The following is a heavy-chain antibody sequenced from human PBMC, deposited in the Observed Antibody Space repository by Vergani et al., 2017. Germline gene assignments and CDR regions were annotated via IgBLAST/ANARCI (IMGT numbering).Heavy chain of an antibody. CDR3: ARDYIGVDIQLWHVFDY. V-gene: IGHV1-69*12. Sequence: QVQLVQSGAEVKKPGSSVKVSCKASGGTFSSYAISWVRQAPGKGLEWMGGNSPIFGTANYAQKLQGRVTITADESKSTAYMEVSSLRSEYTAVYYCARDYIGVDIQLWHVFDYWGQGTLVTVSS. J-gene: IGHJ4*02. D-gene: IGHD5-18*01. CDR2: NSPIFGTA. CDR1: GGTFSSYA.